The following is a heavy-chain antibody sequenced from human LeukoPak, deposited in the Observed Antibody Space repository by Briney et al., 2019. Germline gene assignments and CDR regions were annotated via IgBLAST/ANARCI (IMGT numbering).Heavy chain of an antibody. CDR1: GGSISSYY. J-gene: IGHJ4*02. D-gene: IGHD3-3*01. Sequence: SETLSLTCTVSGGSISSYYWSWIRQPPGKGLEWIGYIYYSGSTNYNPSLKSRVTISVDTSKNQFSLKLSSVTAADTAVYYCARSINYDFWSGYSPPGYWGQGTLVTVSS. CDR2: IYYSGST. V-gene: IGHV4-59*08. CDR3: ARSINYDFWSGYSPPGY.